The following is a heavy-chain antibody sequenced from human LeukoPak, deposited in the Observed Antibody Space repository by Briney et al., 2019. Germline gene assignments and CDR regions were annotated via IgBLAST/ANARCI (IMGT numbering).Heavy chain of an antibody. CDR2: INTASGAT. D-gene: IGHD6-13*01. CDR1: GYTFTDYY. Sequence: ASVKVSCKASGYTFTDYYIHWVRQAPGQGLEWMGLINTASGATTYAQQFQDRVTMTRDAPTNTVYMDLSSVTSEDTAVYYCAREVRQLENGYYGMDVWGQGTTVTVSS. CDR3: AREVRQLENGYYGMDV. V-gene: IGHV1-46*01. J-gene: IGHJ6*02.